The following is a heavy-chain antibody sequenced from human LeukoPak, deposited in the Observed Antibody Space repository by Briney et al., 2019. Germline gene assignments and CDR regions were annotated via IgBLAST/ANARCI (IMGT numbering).Heavy chain of an antibody. V-gene: IGHV3-30*18. D-gene: IGHD3-3*01. CDR1: GLTLSSYG. J-gene: IGHJ4*02. Sequence: PGGSLRLSCAASGLTLSSYGMHWVRQAPGKGLEWVAVITYDGSNKYYADSVKGRFTISRDNSKNTLSLQMNSLRAEDTAMYFCVKGYYDFDYWGQGTLVTVSS. CDR3: VKGYYDFDY. CDR2: ITYDGSNK.